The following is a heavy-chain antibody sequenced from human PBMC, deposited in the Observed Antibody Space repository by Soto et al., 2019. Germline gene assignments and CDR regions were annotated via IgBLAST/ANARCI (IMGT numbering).Heavy chain of an antibody. J-gene: IGHJ6*02. Sequence: GGSLRLSCAASGFTFSSYSMNWVRQAPGKGLEWVSYISSSSSTIYYADSVKGRFTISRDNAKNSLYLQMNSLRAEDTAVYYCERVRKGKDPYYYYYYGMDGWGXGTTVTV. CDR2: ISSSSSTI. CDR3: ERVRKGKDPYYYYYYGMDG. CDR1: GFTFSSYS. V-gene: IGHV3-48*01.